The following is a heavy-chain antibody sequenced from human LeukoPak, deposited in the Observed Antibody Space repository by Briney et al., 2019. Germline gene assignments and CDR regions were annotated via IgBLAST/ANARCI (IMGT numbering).Heavy chain of an antibody. J-gene: IGHJ5*02. CDR3: ARDRLWFGADNSFDP. Sequence: ASVKGSCKASGYTLTSSAMHWVRQAPGQRNEWMGWINAGNGNTKYSQKFQGRVTITRDTSASTAYMDLSSLRSEDTAVYYCARDRLWFGADNSFDPWGQGTLVTVSS. CDR2: INAGNGNT. CDR1: GYTLTSSA. D-gene: IGHD3-10*01. V-gene: IGHV1-3*01.